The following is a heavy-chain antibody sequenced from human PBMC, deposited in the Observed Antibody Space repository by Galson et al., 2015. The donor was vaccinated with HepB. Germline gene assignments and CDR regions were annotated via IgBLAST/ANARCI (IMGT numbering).Heavy chain of an antibody. CDR1: GFTFSSYS. D-gene: IGHD3-10*01. V-gene: IGHV3-21*01. CDR2: ISSSSSYI. Sequence: SLRLSCAASGFTFSSYSMNWVRQAPGKGLEWVSSISSSSSYIYYADSVKGRFTISRDNAKNSLYLQMNSLRAEDTAVYYCARDGVLLWFGESPRLDAFDIWGQGTTVTVSS. CDR3: ARDGVLLWFGESPRLDAFDI. J-gene: IGHJ3*02.